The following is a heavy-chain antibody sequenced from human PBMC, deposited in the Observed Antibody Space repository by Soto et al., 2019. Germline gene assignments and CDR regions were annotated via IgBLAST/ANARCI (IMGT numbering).Heavy chain of an antibody. J-gene: IGHJ4*02. D-gene: IGHD1-26*01. V-gene: IGHV5-10-1*01. CDR3: ARDLNFGSYPGY. CDR2: IDPSDSYT. Sequence: PGESQKISCKVSGYSFTSYWISWVRQMPGKGLEWMGRIDPSDSYTNYSPSFQGHVTISADKSISTAYLQWSSLKASDTAMYYCARDLNFGSYPGYWGQGTLVTVSS. CDR1: GYSFTSYW.